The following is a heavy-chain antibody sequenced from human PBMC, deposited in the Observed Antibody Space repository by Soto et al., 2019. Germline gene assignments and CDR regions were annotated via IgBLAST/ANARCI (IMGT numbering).Heavy chain of an antibody. V-gene: IGHV3-74*03. CDR1: GLAFRSYW. CDR2: INTDGSVA. CDR3: VRDMQLCRLDS. D-gene: IGHD2-2*01. J-gene: IGHJ4*02. Sequence: EVPLVESGGGLVQPGESLRLSCAASGLAFRSYWMHWVRQAPGNGLVWVSRINTDGSVAMYVDSVKGRFTISRDNVKNNLFLPMNSPRAADPAVYYCVRDMQLCRLDSWGPGTLVTVSS.